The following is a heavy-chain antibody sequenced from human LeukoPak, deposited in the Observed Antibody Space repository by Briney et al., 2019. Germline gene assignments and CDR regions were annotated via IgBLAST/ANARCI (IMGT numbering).Heavy chain of an antibody. V-gene: IGHV3-33*01. Sequence: GRSLRLSCTASGFPFSSYGMHWVRQAPGKGLVWVTVIWPDGSIKYYADSVKGRFTVSRDNSKNTLYLQMNSLRAEDTAVYYCARVGGLRTYYYYGMDVWGQGTTVTVSS. CDR2: IWPDGSIK. D-gene: IGHD4-17*01. CDR1: GFPFSSYG. CDR3: ARVGGLRTYYYYGMDV. J-gene: IGHJ6*02.